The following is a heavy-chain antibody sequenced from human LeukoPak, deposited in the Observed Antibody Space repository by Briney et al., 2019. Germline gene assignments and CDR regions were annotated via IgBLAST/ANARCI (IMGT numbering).Heavy chain of an antibody. CDR3: ARGTSRVQQPLCWFDP. CDR1: GYTVTSYD. Sequence: ASVKVSCNASGYTVTSYDINWVRQATGQGLEWMGWMNPNSGNTGYAQKFQGRVTMTRNTSISTAYMELSSLRSEDTAVYYCARGTSRVQQPLCWFDPWGQGTLVTVSS. V-gene: IGHV1-8*01. CDR2: MNPNSGNT. D-gene: IGHD6-6*01. J-gene: IGHJ5*02.